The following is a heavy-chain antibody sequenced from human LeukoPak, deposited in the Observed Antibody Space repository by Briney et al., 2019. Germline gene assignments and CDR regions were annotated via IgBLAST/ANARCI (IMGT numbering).Heavy chain of an antibody. CDR1: GYSFTSYW. CDR2: IYPGDSDT. J-gene: IGHJ4*02. Sequence: GESLKISCKGSGYSFTSYWIGWARPMPGKGLEWMGIIYPGDSDTRYRPSFQGQVTISADNSISTAYLQWSSLKSSDTAMYYCATSITFGGVIVFDYWGQGTLVTVSS. D-gene: IGHD3-16*02. V-gene: IGHV5-51*01. CDR3: ATSITFGGVIVFDY.